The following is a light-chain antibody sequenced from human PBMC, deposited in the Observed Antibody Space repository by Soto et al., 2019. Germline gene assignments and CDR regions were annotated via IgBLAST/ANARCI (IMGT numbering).Light chain of an antibody. J-gene: IGLJ3*02. CDR3: AAWDDSLRV. V-gene: IGLV1-47*02. Sequence: QSVLTQPPSASGTPGQRVTISCSGSSSNIGSNYVYWYQQLPGTAPKLLIYSNNQRPSGVPGRFSGSKSGTSASLAISGLRSEDEADYYCAAWDDSLRVFGGGTKLTVL. CDR1: SSNIGSNY. CDR2: SNN.